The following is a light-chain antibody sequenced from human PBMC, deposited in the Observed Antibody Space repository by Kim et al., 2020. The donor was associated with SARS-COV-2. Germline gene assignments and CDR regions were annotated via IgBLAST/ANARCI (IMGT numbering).Light chain of an antibody. CDR1: KLGVKY. Sequence: VYPGQTASITCYGDKLGVKYACWYQQKPGQSPVLVIYQDSKRPSGIPERFSGSNSGNTATLTISGTQAMDEADYYCQAWDSSTVVFGGGTQLTVL. CDR3: QAWDSSTVV. J-gene: IGLJ2*01. CDR2: QDS. V-gene: IGLV3-1*01.